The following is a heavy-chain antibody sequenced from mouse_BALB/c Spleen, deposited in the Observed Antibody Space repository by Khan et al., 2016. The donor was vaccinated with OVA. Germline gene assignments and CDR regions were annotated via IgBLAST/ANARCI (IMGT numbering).Heavy chain of an antibody. CDR3: ARCGQFYYGSRGDAMDF. CDR2: INPSTGYS. V-gene: IGHV1-7*01. J-gene: IGHJ4*01. D-gene: IGHD1-1*01. Sequence: QVQLQQSGAELAKPGASVKMSCKASGYTFTSYWMHWVKQRPGQGLEWIGYINPSTGYSEYNQKFKDKATLTADKSSSTAYMQLSSLTSEYSAVYYCARCGQFYYGSRGDAMDFWGQGTSVTVSS. CDR1: GYTFTSYW.